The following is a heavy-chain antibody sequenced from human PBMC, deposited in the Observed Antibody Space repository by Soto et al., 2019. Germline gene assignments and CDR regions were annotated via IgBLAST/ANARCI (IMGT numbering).Heavy chain of an antibody. CDR3: ARDLRAPIAARLHSTSGYYYYGMDV. D-gene: IGHD6-6*01. Sequence: GXSVKVSCKASVYAFTCYYMHWVRQAPGQGLEWMGWINPNSGGTNYAQKFQGWVTMTRDTSISTAYMELSRLRSDDTAVYYCARDLRAPIAARLHSTSGYYYYGMDVWGQGPTVTVSS. V-gene: IGHV1-2*04. J-gene: IGHJ6*02. CDR1: VYAFTCYY. CDR2: INPNSGGT.